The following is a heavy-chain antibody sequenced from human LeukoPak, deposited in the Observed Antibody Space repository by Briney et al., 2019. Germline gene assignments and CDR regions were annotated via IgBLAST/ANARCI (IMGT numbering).Heavy chain of an antibody. CDR3: ARRSNHYYGSGSYYSLPFDY. Sequence: GGSLRLSCAASGFTFSSYWMSWVRQAPGKGLEWVANIKQDGSEKYYVDSEKGRFTISRDNAKNSLYLQMNSLRAEDTAVYYCARRSNHYYGSGSYYSLPFDYWGQGTLVTVSS. V-gene: IGHV3-7*01. J-gene: IGHJ4*02. CDR2: IKQDGSEK. CDR1: GFTFSSYW. D-gene: IGHD3-10*01.